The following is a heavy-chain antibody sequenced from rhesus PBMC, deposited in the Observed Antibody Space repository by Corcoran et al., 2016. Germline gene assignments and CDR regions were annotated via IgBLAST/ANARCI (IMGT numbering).Heavy chain of an antibody. Sequence: QVQLQESGPGLVKPSETLSLTCAVSGGSFSGYTSGWLRHPPGKGLEGIGYISGSSGSTDNNPSLKMRVTISTDTSKNQFSLKLSSVTAADTAVYYCARIRSVYYFDYWGQGVLVTVSS. D-gene: IGHD3-9*01. CDR1: GGSFSGYT. CDR3: ARIRSVYYFDY. J-gene: IGHJ4*01. CDR2: ISGSSGST. V-gene: IGHV4-165*01.